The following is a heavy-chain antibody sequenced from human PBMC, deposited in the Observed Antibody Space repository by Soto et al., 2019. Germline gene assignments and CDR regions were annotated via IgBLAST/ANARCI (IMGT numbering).Heavy chain of an antibody. Sequence: SQTLSLTCAISGDSVSSNSAAWNWIRQSPSRGLEWLGRTYYRSKWYNDYAVSVKSRITINPDTSKNQFSLQLNSVTPEDTAVYYCAREGCYGSGSYYNDEGGMDVWGQGTTVTVSS. V-gene: IGHV6-1*01. J-gene: IGHJ6*02. D-gene: IGHD3-10*01. CDR3: AREGCYGSGSYYNDEGGMDV. CDR1: GDSVSSNSAA. CDR2: TYYRSKWYN.